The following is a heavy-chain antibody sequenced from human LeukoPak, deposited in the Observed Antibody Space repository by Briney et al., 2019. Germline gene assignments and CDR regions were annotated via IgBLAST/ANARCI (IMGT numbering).Heavy chain of an antibody. CDR3: ARSNSYAFDY. V-gene: IGHV3-30*02. Sequence: GGSLRLSCAASGLTFSNSGMHWVRQAPGTGLEWVAFIRFDGSVKYYTDSVKGRFTISRDNSKNTLYLQMNSLRTEDTAVYYCARSNSYAFDYWGQGTLVTVSS. CDR1: GLTFSNSG. CDR2: IRFDGSVK. D-gene: IGHD3-16*01. J-gene: IGHJ4*02.